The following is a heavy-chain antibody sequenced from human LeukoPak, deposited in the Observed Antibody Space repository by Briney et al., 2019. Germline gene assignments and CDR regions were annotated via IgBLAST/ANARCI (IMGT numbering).Heavy chain of an antibody. Sequence: ASVKVSCKASGYTFTSYGISWVRQAPGQGREWMGWISAYNGNTNYAQKLQGRVTMTTDTSTSTAYMELRSLRSDDTAVYYCARSPSYSSGWYSLPDDYWGQGTLVTVSS. D-gene: IGHD6-19*01. CDR3: ARSPSYSSGWYSLPDDY. CDR1: GYTFTSYG. V-gene: IGHV1-18*01. CDR2: ISAYNGNT. J-gene: IGHJ4*02.